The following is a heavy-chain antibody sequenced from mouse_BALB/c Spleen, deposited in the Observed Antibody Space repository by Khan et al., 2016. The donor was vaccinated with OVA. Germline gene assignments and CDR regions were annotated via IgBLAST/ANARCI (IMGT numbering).Heavy chain of an antibody. CDR1: GYSITSGYS. J-gene: IGHJ1*01. CDR2: IHYSGST. V-gene: IGHV3-1*02. D-gene: IGHD1-1*01. Sequence: EVELQESGPDLVKPSQSLSLTCTVTGYSITSGYSWHWIRQFPGNKLEWMGYIHYSGSTNYNPSLKSRISITRDTSKNQFFLQLNSVTTEDTATYYCARSGTTVVAYWYFDVWGAGTTVTVSS. CDR3: ARSGTTVVAYWYFDV.